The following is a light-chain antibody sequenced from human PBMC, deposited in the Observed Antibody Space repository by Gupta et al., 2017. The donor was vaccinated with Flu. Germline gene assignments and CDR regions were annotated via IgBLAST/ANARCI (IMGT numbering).Light chain of an antibody. V-gene: IGKV1-5*03. Sequence: QMTQPPSSLSASVGDRVTITCRASQIISSWLAWYQQIPGKAPNLLIYQTSTRESGVPTRFSGSGSGTEFTLTISSPQPGDVATYYCQQYNNYPWTFGQGTKVEIK. CDR1: QIISSW. J-gene: IGKJ1*01. CDR3: QQYNNYPWT. CDR2: QTS.